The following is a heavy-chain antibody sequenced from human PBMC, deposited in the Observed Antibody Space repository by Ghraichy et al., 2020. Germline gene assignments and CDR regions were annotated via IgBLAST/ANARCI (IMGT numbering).Heavy chain of an antibody. CDR1: GYSFTSYW. V-gene: IGHV5-51*01. D-gene: IGHD6-19*01. CDR3: ARETSGWFRGVFDS. J-gene: IGHJ4*02. CDR2: FHPGDSST. Sequence: GESLNISCQGSGYSFTSYWIAWVRQLPGKGLEWMGVFHPGDSSTRYSPSFQGQVTMSADKSISTAYLQWSSLKASDTAIYYCARETSGWFRGVFDSWGQGILVTVSS.